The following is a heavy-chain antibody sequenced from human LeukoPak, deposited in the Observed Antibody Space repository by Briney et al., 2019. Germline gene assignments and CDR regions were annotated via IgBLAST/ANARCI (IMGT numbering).Heavy chain of an antibody. CDR1: GXTFSDHY. J-gene: IGHJ4*02. CDR2: ARNKANSYTT. CDR3: ARERIGTTGTIFDY. D-gene: IGHD1-1*01. Sequence: GGSLRLSWAASGXTFSDHYMDWVRQAPGKGLEWVVRARNKANSYTTEYAASVKGRFTISRDDSKNSLYLQMNSLKTEDTAVYYCARERIGTTGTIFDYWGQGTLVTVSS. V-gene: IGHV3-72*01.